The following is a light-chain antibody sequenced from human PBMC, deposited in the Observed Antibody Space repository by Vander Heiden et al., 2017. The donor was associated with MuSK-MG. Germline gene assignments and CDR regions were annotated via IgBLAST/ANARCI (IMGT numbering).Light chain of an antibody. CDR1: SSNIGNNA. J-gene: IGLJ2*01. CDR3: AAWDDSLNGLV. Sequence: SVLTQPPSVSEAPRQRVTISCSGSSSNIGNNAVNWYQQLPGQTPKLLMYYDDLWPLGVPDRFSGSKSGTSASLAISDLQSEDEGDYFCAAWDDSLNGLVFGGGTKLTVL. CDR2: YDD. V-gene: IGLV1-36*01.